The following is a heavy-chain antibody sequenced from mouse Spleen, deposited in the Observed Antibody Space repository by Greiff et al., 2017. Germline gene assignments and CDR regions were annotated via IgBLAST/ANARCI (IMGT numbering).Heavy chain of an antibody. Sequence: VQVVESGAELARPGASVKMSCKASGYTFTSYTMHWVKQRPGQGLEWIGYINPSSGYTNYNQKFKDKATLTADKSSSTAYMQLSSLTSEDSAVYYCARSDDGYYAWFAYWGQGTLVTVSA. D-gene: IGHD2-3*01. CDR2: INPSSGYT. J-gene: IGHJ3*01. V-gene: IGHV1-4*01. CDR1: GYTFTSYT. CDR3: ARSDDGYYAWFAY.